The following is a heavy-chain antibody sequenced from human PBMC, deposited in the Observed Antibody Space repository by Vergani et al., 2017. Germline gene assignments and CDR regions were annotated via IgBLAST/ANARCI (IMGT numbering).Heavy chain of an antibody. J-gene: IGHJ6*02. CDR1: GATFRSNT. V-gene: IGHV1-69*08. CDR2: IIPVLCNT. CDR3: AGDPRGYGGDPEDNYYGMDV. D-gene: IGHD2-21*02. Sequence: QVQLVQSGAEVRKPGSSVKVSCKASGATFRSNTTSWVRQVPGQGLEWMGRIIPVLCNTKYAQDFQGRLTITADTYTSTAYMELTILRSQDTAVYYCAGDPRGYGGDPEDNYYGMDVWGQGTTVTVSS.